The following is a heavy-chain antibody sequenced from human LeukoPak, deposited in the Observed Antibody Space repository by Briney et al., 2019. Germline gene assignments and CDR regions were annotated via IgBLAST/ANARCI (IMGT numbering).Heavy chain of an antibody. CDR1: GYTFTSYG. CDR3: ASAYCSSTSCYYPFDY. CDR2: ISAYNGNT. D-gene: IGHD2-2*01. J-gene: IGHJ4*02. V-gene: IGHV1-18*01. Sequence: ASVKVSCKASGYTFTSYGISWVRQAPGQGLEWMGWISAYNGNTNYAQKLQGRVTMTTDISTSTAYMELRSLRSDDTAVYYCASAYCSSTSCYYPFDYWGQGTLVTVSS.